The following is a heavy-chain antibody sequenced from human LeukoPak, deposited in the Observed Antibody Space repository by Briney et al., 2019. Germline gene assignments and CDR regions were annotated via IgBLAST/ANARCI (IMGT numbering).Heavy chain of an antibody. J-gene: IGHJ4*02. CDR2: IKTDGSHT. CDR1: GFTFSSYG. Sequence: PGGSLRLSCAASGFTFSSYGMHWVRQAPGKGLVWVSRIKTDGSHTDYADSVKGRFTISRDNAKNTLYLQMNSLRAEDTAVYYCVRDGDVYNFDYWGQGTLVTVSS. D-gene: IGHD5-24*01. V-gene: IGHV3-74*01. CDR3: VRDGDVYNFDY.